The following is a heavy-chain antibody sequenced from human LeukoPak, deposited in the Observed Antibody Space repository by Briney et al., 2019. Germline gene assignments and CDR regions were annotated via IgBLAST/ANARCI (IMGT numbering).Heavy chain of an antibody. CDR3: ARVVLKYFDY. V-gene: IGHV3-30*04. CDR1: GFTFSSYA. D-gene: IGHD3-10*01. J-gene: IGHJ4*02. Sequence: GGSLRLSRAASGFTFSSYAMSWVRQAPGKGLEWVAVISYDGSNKYYADSVKGRFTISRDNSKNTLYLQMNSLRAEDTAVYYCARVVLKYFDYWGQGTLVTVSS. CDR2: ISYDGSNK.